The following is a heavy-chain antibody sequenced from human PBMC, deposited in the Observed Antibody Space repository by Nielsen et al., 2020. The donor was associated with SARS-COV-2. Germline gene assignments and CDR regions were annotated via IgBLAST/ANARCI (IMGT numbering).Heavy chain of an antibody. CDR2: IYSGGST. J-gene: IGHJ4*02. CDR3: AGSYYSNYAIPYYFDY. D-gene: IGHD4-11*01. Sequence: SCKASGYTFTSYGISWVRQAPGKGLEWVSIIYSGGSTYYADSVKGRFTISRHNSRSTLYLQMNSLRAEDTAVYYCAGSYYSNYAIPYYFDYWGQGTLVTVSS. V-gene: IGHV3-53*04. CDR1: GYTFTSYG.